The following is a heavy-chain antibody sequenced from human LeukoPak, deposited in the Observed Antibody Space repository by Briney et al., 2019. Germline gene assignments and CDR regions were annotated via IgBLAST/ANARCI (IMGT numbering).Heavy chain of an antibody. V-gene: IGHV1-2*02. Sequence: ASVKVSCKASRYTFTGYYIHWVRQAPGQGLEWMGWINPNSGGTNYAQKFQGRVTMTRDTPLSTAYMELSRLRSDDTALYYCTRDAGDPLTYYFDYWGQGTLVTVSS. CDR1: RYTFTGYY. D-gene: IGHD3-9*01. CDR3: TRDAGDPLTYYFDY. CDR2: INPNSGGT. J-gene: IGHJ4*02.